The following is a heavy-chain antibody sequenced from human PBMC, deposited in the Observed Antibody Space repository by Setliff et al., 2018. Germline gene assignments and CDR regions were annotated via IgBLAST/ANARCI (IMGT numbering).Heavy chain of an antibody. CDR3: ARSPANGGHDAFDI. D-gene: IGHD6-25*01. CDR2: ISPDSIHI. CDR1: GFTFRTFS. Sequence: GGSLRLSCAASGFTFRTFSMHWVRQAPGKGLEWVSSISPDSIHIYYADSVKGRLTISRDNAWDSLYLQMNSLGAEDTAVYYCARSPANGGHDAFDIWGRGTMVT. J-gene: IGHJ3*02. V-gene: IGHV3-21*01.